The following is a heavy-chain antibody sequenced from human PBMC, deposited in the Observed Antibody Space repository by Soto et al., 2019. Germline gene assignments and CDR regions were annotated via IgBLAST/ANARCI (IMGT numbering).Heavy chain of an antibody. V-gene: IGHV3-15*07. J-gene: IGHJ6*02. Sequence: EVQLVESGGGLITPWGSLTLSCAASGFSFSPAWMNWVRQAPGKGLEWVGLIKSKGGGGTADYAAPVKGRFIISRDDSKNTIYLQMNSLKPEDTAPYDCIWQQDFYYGRAVWGQGTTVTVSS. CDR3: IWQQDFYYGRAV. CDR2: IKSKGGGGTA. CDR1: GFSFSPAW. D-gene: IGHD6-13*01.